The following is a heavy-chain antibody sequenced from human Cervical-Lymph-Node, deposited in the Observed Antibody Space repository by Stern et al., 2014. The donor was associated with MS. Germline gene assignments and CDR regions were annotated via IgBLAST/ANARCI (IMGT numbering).Heavy chain of an antibody. CDR3: ARRSGSGSYFDY. CDR1: GYTFTTYP. V-gene: IGHV1-3*01. J-gene: IGHJ4*02. CDR2: LNAGDGNT. Sequence: VQLVEYGAEVRKPGASVKGSCKASGYTFTTYPIHWVRQAPGQGLEWMGWLNAGDGNTKSSQKFQGRVTITRDTSASTAYMELSGLRSEDTAVYYCARRSGSGSYFDYWGQGTLVTVSS. D-gene: IGHD1-26*01.